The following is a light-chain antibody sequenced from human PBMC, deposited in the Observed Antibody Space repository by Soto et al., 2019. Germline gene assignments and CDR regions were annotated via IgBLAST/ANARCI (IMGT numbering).Light chain of an antibody. CDR1: QSVSSRY. V-gene: IGKV3-20*01. CDR2: GAS. Sequence: EIVMTLSPLSLPVSPGEPSSMSCSVSQSVSSRYLAWYQQKPGQVPRLLIDGASSRATGIPDRFSGSGSGTDFTITISRLEPEDFAVYYCQQYGSSPLTFGGGTKVDIK. J-gene: IGKJ4*01. CDR3: QQYGSSPLT.